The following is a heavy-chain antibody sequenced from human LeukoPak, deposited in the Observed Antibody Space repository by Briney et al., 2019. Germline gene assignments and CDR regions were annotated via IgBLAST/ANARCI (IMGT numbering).Heavy chain of an antibody. CDR3: AKTDIAAAGTWRELYYFDY. Sequence: GGSLRLSCAASGFTFSSYAMSWVRQAPGKGLEWVSAISGSGGSTYYADSVKGRFTISRDNSKNTLYLQMNSLRAEDTAVYYCAKTDIAAAGTWRELYYFDYWGQGTLVTVSS. J-gene: IGHJ4*02. V-gene: IGHV3-23*01. D-gene: IGHD6-13*01. CDR2: ISGSGGST. CDR1: GFTFSSYA.